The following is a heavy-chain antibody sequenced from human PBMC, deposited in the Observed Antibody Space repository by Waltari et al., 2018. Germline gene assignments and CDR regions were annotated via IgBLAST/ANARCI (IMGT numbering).Heavy chain of an antibody. D-gene: IGHD3-22*01. J-gene: IGHJ6*02. Sequence: QVQLVESGGGVVQPGRSLRLSCAASEFTCSSYAMHWVRQAPGKGLEWVAVISYNERNIYYVDSVKGRFTISRDNSKKMLYLQMNSLRDEDTAVYYCARDYCDRTNCHGMDVWGQGTTVTVSS. CDR2: ISYNERNI. V-gene: IGHV3-30*04. CDR1: EFTCSSYA. CDR3: ARDYCDRTNCHGMDV.